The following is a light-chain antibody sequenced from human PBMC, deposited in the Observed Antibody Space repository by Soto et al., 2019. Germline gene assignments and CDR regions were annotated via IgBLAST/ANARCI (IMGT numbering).Light chain of an antibody. CDR1: QGIGDT. CDR2: DTS. V-gene: IGKV3-15*01. J-gene: IGKJ4*01. Sequence: MVMTQSPATLSVSPGEGATLSCRASQGIGDTLAWYQQKPGQTPRLFIYDTSIRVAGVPARFSGSRAGAEFTPTISSLQSADVAVYYCQHYVTWPLTFGGGTKVDIK. CDR3: QHYVTWPLT.